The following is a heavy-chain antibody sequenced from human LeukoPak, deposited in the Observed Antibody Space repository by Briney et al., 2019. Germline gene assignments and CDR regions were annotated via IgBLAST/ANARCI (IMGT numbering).Heavy chain of an antibody. CDR2: IDGGGGGT. J-gene: IGHJ4*02. Sequence: GGSLRLSCAASGFTFSNDVMSRVRQAPGKGPEWVSSIDGGGGGTDYADSVRGRFTISRDNFKNTSYLQMNSLRADDTAVYYCARRIGGTKDYWGQGAQVTVSS. D-gene: IGHD3-3*01. V-gene: IGHV3-23*01. CDR3: ARRIGGTKDY. CDR1: GFTFSNDV.